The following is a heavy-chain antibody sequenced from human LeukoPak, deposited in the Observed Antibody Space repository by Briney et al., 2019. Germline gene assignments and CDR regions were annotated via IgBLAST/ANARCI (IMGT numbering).Heavy chain of an antibody. J-gene: IGHJ4*02. D-gene: IGHD3-9*01. V-gene: IGHV3-7*01. CDR3: ARSYYDILTGYYDY. CDR1: GFTFSSYW. Sequence: GGSLRLSCAASGFTFSSYWMSWVRQAPGKGLEWVANIKQDGSEKYYVDSVKGRFTISRDNAKNSLYLQMNSLRAEDTAVYYCARSYYDILTGYYDYWGQGTLLTVSS. CDR2: IKQDGSEK.